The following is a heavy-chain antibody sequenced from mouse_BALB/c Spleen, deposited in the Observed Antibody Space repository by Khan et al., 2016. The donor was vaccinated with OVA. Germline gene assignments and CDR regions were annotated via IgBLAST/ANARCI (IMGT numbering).Heavy chain of an antibody. CDR3: ARGRGYYAMDY. CDR1: GYTFRSYW. Sequence: QVQLQQSGAELMKPGASVRISCKAAGYTFRSYWIEWVKQRPGHGLEWIVEILPGSGSTNYNEKFKGKATFTPDISSNTAYMQLSSLTSEDSAVYFCARGRGYYAMDYWGQGTSVTVSS. V-gene: IGHV1-9*01. J-gene: IGHJ4*01. CDR2: ILPGSGST.